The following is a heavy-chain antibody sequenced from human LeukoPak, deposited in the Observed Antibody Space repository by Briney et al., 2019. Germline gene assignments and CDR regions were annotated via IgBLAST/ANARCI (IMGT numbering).Heavy chain of an antibody. Sequence: SETLSLTCTVSGGSINSSSYYWGWIRQPPGKGLEWIGSIYYSGSTYYNPSLKSRVTISVDTSKNQFSLKLSSVTAADTAVYYCARVGTYYYDSSGYPFRLWGQGTLVTVSS. V-gene: IGHV4-39*07. CDR2: IYYSGST. J-gene: IGHJ4*02. CDR1: GGSINSSSYY. CDR3: ARVGTYYYDSSGYPFRL. D-gene: IGHD3-22*01.